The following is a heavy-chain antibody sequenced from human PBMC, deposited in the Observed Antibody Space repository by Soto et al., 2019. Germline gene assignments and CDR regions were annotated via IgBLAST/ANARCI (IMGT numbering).Heavy chain of an antibody. CDR3: AKVGVRARFLGWVKGGFDY. J-gene: IGHJ4*02. V-gene: IGHV3-23*01. CDR1: GFTFSSYA. CDR2: ISGSGGST. D-gene: IGHD3-3*01. Sequence: EVQLLESGGGLVQPGGSLRLSCAASGFTFSSYAMSWVRQAPGKGLEWVSAISGSGGSTYYADSVKGRFTISRDNSKNTLYLQMNSLRAEDTAVYYWAKVGVRARFLGWVKGGFDYWGQGTLVTVSS.